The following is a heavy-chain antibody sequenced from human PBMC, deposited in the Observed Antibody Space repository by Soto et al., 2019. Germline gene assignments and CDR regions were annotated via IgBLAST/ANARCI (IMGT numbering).Heavy chain of an antibody. J-gene: IGHJ4*02. Sequence: EVQLLESGGGLAQPGGSLRLSCAASGFTFSSYPMNWLRQAPGNGPEWVSGINSGGRTYYADSVKGRFTISRDHSKNTLYLQIISQRAEDTAVYYCARDLRPDGVWDFDYWGQGTLVTVSS. CDR1: GFTFSSYP. D-gene: IGHD4-17*01. CDR2: INSGGRT. CDR3: ARDLRPDGVWDFDY. V-gene: IGHV3-23*01.